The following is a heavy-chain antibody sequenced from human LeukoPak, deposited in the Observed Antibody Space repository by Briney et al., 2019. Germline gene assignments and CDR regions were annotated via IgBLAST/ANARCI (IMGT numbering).Heavy chain of an antibody. V-gene: IGHV3-9*03. CDR2: ISWNSGSI. D-gene: IGHD3-10*01. CDR1: GFPFDDYA. CDR3: AKGGSGSYLPNDAFDI. Sequence: PGGSLRLSCGASGFPFDDYAMHWVRQAPGKGLEWVSGISWNSGSIGYADSVKGRFTISRDNAKNSLYLQMNSLRAEDMALYYCAKGGSGSYLPNDAFDIWGQGTMVTVSS. J-gene: IGHJ3*02.